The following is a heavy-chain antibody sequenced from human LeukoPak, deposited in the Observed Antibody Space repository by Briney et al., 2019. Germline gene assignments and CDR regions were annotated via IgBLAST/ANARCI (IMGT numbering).Heavy chain of an antibody. Sequence: SGGSLRLSCTASGFTFGDYAMSWVRQPPGKGLEWIGEINHSGSTNYNPSLKSRVTISVDTSKNQFSLKLSSVTAADTAVYYCARLPIWFGELGHYGMDVWGQGTTVTASS. CDR1: GFTFGDYA. J-gene: IGHJ6*02. CDR3: ARLPIWFGELGHYGMDV. CDR2: INHSGST. V-gene: IGHV4-34*01. D-gene: IGHD3-10*01.